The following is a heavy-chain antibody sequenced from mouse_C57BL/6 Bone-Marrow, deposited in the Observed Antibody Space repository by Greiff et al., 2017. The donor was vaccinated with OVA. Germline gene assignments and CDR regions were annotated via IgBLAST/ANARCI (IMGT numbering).Heavy chain of an antibody. V-gene: IGHV5-9-1*02. Sequence: EVQLVESGEGLVKPGGSLKLSCAASGFTFSSYAMSWVRQTPEKRLEWVAYISSGGDYIYYADTVKGRFTISRDNARNTLYLQMSSLKSEDTAMYYCTRDHYSKSYWYFDVWGTGTTVTVSS. J-gene: IGHJ1*03. D-gene: IGHD2-5*01. CDR1: GFTFSSYA. CDR3: TRDHYSKSYWYFDV. CDR2: ISSGGDYI.